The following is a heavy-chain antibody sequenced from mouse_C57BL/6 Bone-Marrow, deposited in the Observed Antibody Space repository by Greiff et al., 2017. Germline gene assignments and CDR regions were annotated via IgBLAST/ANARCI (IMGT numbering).Heavy chain of an antibody. V-gene: IGHV1-58*01. CDR3: AVLFAY. Sequence: FQLQQSGAELVRPGSSVKMSCKTSGYTFTSYGINWVKQRPGQGLEWIGYIYIGNGYTAYNEKFKGKATLSSDTSSSTAYMQLSSLTSEDSAIYVCAVLFAYWGQGTLVTVSA. CDR2: IYIGNGYT. CDR1: GYTFTSYG. J-gene: IGHJ3*01.